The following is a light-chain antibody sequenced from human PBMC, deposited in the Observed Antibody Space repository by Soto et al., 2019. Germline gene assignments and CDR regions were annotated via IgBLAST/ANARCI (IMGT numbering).Light chain of an antibody. J-gene: IGKJ1*01. Sequence: EIVLTQSPGTLSLSPGERATLSCRASQSVSSYYLAWYQQKPGQAPRLLIYAASSRATGIPDRFSGGGSGTDFTLTISRLEPEDFAVYYCQRCGSSPWTFGQGTKVDIK. CDR1: QSVSSYY. CDR2: AAS. CDR3: QRCGSSPWT. V-gene: IGKV3-20*01.